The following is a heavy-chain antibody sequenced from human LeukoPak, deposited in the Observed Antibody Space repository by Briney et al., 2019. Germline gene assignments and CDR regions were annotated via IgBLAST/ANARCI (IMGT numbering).Heavy chain of an antibody. V-gene: IGHV3-9*01. CDR1: GFTFDDYA. D-gene: IGHD5-24*01. Sequence: GGSLRLSCAASGFTFDDYAMHWVRQAPGKGLEWVSGISWNSGSIGYADSVKGRFTISRDNAKNSLYLQMNSLRAEDTAVYYCARGRATSDYWGQGTLVTVSS. J-gene: IGHJ4*02. CDR3: ARGRATSDY. CDR2: ISWNSGSI.